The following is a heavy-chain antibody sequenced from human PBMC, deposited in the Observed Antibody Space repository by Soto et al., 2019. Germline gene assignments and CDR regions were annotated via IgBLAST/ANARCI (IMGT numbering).Heavy chain of an antibody. Sequence: QVQLVESGGGVVQPGRSLRLSCAAYGFTFRSYGMHWVRQAPGKGLEWLAVISNDGAKKYLADSVKGRLTISRDNSRNTLYLQMNSLSAGDTAVYYCGKDTLDCSGGDCPLYYYYGMDVWGQGTTVTVSS. CDR2: ISNDGAKK. D-gene: IGHD2-21*02. J-gene: IGHJ6*02. V-gene: IGHV3-30*18. CDR3: GKDTLDCSGGDCPLYYYYGMDV. CDR1: GFTFRSYG.